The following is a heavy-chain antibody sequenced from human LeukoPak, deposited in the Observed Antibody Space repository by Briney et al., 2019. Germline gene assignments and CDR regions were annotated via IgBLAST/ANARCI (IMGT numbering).Heavy chain of an antibody. D-gene: IGHD3-16*01. CDR3: AREVSARGGGY. CDR2: MNPNSGNT. CDR1: GYTFTSYD. V-gene: IGHV1-8*01. J-gene: IGHJ4*02. Sequence: ASVKVSCEASGYTFTSYDINWVRQATGQGLEWMGWMNPNSGNTGYAQRFQGRVTMTRNTSISTAYMELSSLRSEDTAVYYCAREVSARGGGYWGQGTLVTVSS.